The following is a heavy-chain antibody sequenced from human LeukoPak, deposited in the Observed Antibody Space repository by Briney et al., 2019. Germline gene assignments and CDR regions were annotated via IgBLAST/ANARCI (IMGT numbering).Heavy chain of an antibody. J-gene: IGHJ6*02. CDR1: GFTFRNYW. Sequence: GGSLRLSCAASGFTFRNYWMSWVRQVPGTGLEWVANIKQDGSDRNYVTSVRGRFTISRDNAKNSLYLQMSNLRAEDTAVYFCARGGGLDVWGQGATVTVSS. D-gene: IGHD3-16*01. CDR2: IKQDGSDR. V-gene: IGHV3-7*03. CDR3: ARGGGLDV.